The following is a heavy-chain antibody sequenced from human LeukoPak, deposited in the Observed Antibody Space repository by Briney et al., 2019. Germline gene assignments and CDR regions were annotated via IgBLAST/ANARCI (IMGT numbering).Heavy chain of an antibody. J-gene: IGHJ4*02. D-gene: IGHD2-8*02. V-gene: IGHV1-69*05. Sequence: SVKVSCKASGGTFSSYAISWVRQAPGQGLEWMGGIIPIFGTANYAQKFQGRVTITTDESTSTAYMELSSLRSEDTAVYYCAGDPAGVLPFDYWGQGALVTVSS. CDR3: AGDPAGVLPFDY. CDR1: GGTFSSYA. CDR2: IIPIFGTA.